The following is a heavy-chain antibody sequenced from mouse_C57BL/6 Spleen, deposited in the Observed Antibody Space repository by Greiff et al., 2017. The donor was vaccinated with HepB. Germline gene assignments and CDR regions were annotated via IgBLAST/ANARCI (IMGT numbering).Heavy chain of an antibody. Sequence: VQLQQPGAELVKPGASVKMSCKASGYTFTSYWITWVKQRPGQGLEWIGDIYPGSGSTNYNEKFKSKATLTVDTSSSTAYMQLSSLTSEDSAVYYCASVYYGNSWFAYWGQGTLVTVSA. J-gene: IGHJ3*01. CDR1: GYTFTSYW. CDR3: ASVYYGNSWFAY. CDR2: IYPGSGST. V-gene: IGHV1-55*01. D-gene: IGHD2-1*01.